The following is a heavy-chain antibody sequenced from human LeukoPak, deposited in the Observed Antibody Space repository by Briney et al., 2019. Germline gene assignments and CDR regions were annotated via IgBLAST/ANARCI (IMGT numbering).Heavy chain of an antibody. V-gene: IGHV4-59*12. Sequence: PSETLSLTCTVSGGSISSYYWSWIRQPPGKGLEWIGSIYYSGSTYYNPSLKSRVTIPVDTSKNQFSLKLSSVTAADTAVYYCAKVDFYYYYYMDVWGKGTTVTVSS. CDR2: IYYSGST. CDR1: GGSISSYY. D-gene: IGHD3/OR15-3a*01. J-gene: IGHJ6*03. CDR3: AKVDFYYYYYMDV.